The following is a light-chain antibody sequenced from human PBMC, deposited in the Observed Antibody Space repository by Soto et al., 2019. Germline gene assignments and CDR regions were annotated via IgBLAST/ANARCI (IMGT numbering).Light chain of an antibody. CDR2: DAS. V-gene: IGKV1D-12*01. CDR1: QGINRW. J-gene: IGKJ4*01. CDR3: QQANSSQLT. Sequence: DIQMTQSPSSVSASVGGRVTITCRASQGINRWLAWYQQKLGKAPKLLIFDASSLQSGVPSRFSGSGSGTDFTLTISSLQPEDFATYYCQQANSSQLTFGGGTKVDIK.